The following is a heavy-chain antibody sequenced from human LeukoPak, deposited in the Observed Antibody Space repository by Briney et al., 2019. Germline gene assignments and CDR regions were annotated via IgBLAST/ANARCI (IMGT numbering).Heavy chain of an antibody. CDR2: IIPILGIA. CDR3: ARDRYAYSSPFQNWYFDL. V-gene: IGHV1-69*04. Sequence: SVKVSCKASGGTFSSYAISWVRQAPGQGLEWMGRIIPILGIANYAQKFQGRVTITADKSTSTAYMELSSLRSEDTAVYYCARDRYAYSSPFQNWYFDLCGGGTLVTVSS. CDR1: GGTFSSYA. J-gene: IGHJ2*01. D-gene: IGHD6-6*01.